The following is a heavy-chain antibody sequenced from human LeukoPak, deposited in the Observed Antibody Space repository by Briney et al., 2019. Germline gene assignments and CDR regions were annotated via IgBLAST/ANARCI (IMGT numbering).Heavy chain of an antibody. CDR2: IYYSGST. D-gene: IGHD4-23*01. J-gene: IGHJ6*02. CDR3: AGDHAGVISYYYYGMDV. Sequence: PSQTLSLTCTVSGGSISSGDYYWSWIRQPPGTGLEWIGYIYYSGSTYYNPSLKSRVTISVDTSKNQFSLKLSSVTAADTAVYYCAGDHAGVISYYYYGMDVWGQGTTVTVSS. CDR1: GGSISSGDYY. V-gene: IGHV4-30-4*01.